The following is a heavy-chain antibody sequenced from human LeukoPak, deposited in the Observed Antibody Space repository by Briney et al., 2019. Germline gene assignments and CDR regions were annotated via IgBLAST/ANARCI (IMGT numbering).Heavy chain of an antibody. J-gene: IGHJ4*02. CDR3: ARGRLSGSYLFY. CDR2: IYYSGST. D-gene: IGHD1-26*01. Sequence: SETLSLTCTVSGGSISSSSYYWGWIRQPPGKGLEWIGSIYYSGSTYYNPSLKSRVTISVDTSKNQFSLKLSSVTAADTAVYYCARGRLSGSYLFYWGQGTLVTVSS. V-gene: IGHV4-39*07. CDR1: GGSISSSSYY.